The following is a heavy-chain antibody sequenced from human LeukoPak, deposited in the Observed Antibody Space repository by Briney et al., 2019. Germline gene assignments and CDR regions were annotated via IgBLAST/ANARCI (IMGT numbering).Heavy chain of an antibody. J-gene: IGHJ4*02. CDR1: GGTFSSYA. Sequence: SVKVSCKASGGTFSSYAITWVRQAPGQGLEWMGRIIPILGIANYAQKFQGRVTITAYKSTSTAYMDLSSLRSEDTAVYYCARDFGYSGSYPDYWGQGTLVTVSS. CDR2: IIPILGIA. V-gene: IGHV1-69*04. CDR3: ARDFGYSGSYPDY. D-gene: IGHD1-26*01.